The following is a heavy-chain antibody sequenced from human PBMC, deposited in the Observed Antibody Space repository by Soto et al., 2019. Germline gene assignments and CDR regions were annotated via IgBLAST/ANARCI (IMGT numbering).Heavy chain of an antibody. V-gene: IGHV4-31*03. Sequence: NPSETLSLTCTVSGGSISSGGYYWSWIRQLPGKGLEWIGYIYDSVNTFYNPSLKSRVTISVDTSKNQFSLRLNSVTAADTAVYYCARGGVSVTRSKYFLRWGQGTLVTVSS. CDR2: IYDSVNT. D-gene: IGHD2-2*01. CDR1: GGSISSGGYY. CDR3: ARGGVSVTRSKYFLR. J-gene: IGHJ1*01.